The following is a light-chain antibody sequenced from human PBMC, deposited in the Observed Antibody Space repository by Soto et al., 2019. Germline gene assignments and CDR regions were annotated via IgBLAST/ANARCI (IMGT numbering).Light chain of an antibody. J-gene: IGKJ1*01. CDR2: DAS. CDR1: QSISSW. V-gene: IGKV1-5*01. CDR3: QPYNSYWT. Sequence: DIQITQSPSTLSTSVGDRGTITCRASQSISSWLACYQQKPGKAPKLLIYDASSLESGVPSRFSGSRYGTEFTLTISSLQPDDFATYYCQPYNSYWTFGQGTKV.